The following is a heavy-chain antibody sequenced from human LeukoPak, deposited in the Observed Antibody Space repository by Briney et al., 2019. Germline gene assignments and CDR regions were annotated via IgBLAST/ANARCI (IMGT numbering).Heavy chain of an antibody. CDR3: AKDGWDLKGPLDY. V-gene: IGHV3-30*18. CDR2: ISYDGSNK. J-gene: IGHJ4*02. Sequence: GGSLRLSCAASGFAITDHHMDWVRQAPGKGLEWVAVISYDGSNKYYADSVKGRFTISRDNSKNTLYLQMNSLRAEDTAVYYCAKDGWDLKGPLDYWGQGTLVTVSS. D-gene: IGHD6-19*01. CDR1: GFAITDHH.